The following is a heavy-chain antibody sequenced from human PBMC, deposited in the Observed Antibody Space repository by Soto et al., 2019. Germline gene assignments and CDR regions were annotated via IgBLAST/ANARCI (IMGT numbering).Heavy chain of an antibody. CDR3: ARGIAVAGTKGYNWFDP. V-gene: IGHV4-59*01. Sequence: QVQLQESGPGLVKPSETLSLTCTVSGGSISSYYWSWIRQPPGKGLEWIGYIYYSGSTNYNPSLKSRVTISVDTSKNQFSLQLSSVTAADTAVYYCARGIAVAGTKGYNWFDPWGQGTLVTVSS. J-gene: IGHJ5*02. D-gene: IGHD6-19*01. CDR2: IYYSGST. CDR1: GGSISSYY.